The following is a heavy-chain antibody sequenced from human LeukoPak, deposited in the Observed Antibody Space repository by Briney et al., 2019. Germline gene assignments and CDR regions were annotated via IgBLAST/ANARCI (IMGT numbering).Heavy chain of an antibody. CDR2: INWNGNTI. CDR3: ARGADGVSSNSRGWFDP. Sequence: GGSLRLSCAASGFIFDDYDMNWVRQAPGKGLEWVSHINWNGNTIGYGDSVKGRFTISRDNAKNSLYLQMNTLRAEDTAVYSCARGADGVSSNSRGWFDPWGQGTLVTVSS. CDR1: GFIFDDYD. V-gene: IGHV3-20*04. J-gene: IGHJ5*02. D-gene: IGHD2-15*01.